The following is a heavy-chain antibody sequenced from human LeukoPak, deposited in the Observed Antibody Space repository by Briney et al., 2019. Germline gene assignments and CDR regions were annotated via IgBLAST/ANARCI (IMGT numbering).Heavy chain of an antibody. D-gene: IGHD3-10*01. CDR3: AKTGLDPPIYYYGSGEFQH. CDR1: GFTFSSYA. CDR2: ISGSGGST. Sequence: GGSLRLSCAASGFTFSSYAMSWVRQAPGKGLEWVSAISGSGGSTYYADSVKGRFTISRDNSKNTLYLQMNSLRAEDTAVYYCAKTGLDPPIYYYGSGEFQHWGQGTLVTVSS. V-gene: IGHV3-23*01. J-gene: IGHJ1*01.